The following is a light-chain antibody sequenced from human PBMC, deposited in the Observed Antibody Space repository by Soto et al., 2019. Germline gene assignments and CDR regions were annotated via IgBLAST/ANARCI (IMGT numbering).Light chain of an antibody. CDR1: HTINIY. V-gene: IGKV1-39*01. CDR3: QQSYSSVRT. CDR2: TAS. J-gene: IGKJ1*01. Sequence: DIQMTQSPSSLSASVGDRVTIACRSSHTINIYLNWYQQKPGQAPKLLIHTASTVHSGVPSSFSGSGSGTDFTLTINNLQPEDFATYYCQQSYSSVRTFGQGTKVEL.